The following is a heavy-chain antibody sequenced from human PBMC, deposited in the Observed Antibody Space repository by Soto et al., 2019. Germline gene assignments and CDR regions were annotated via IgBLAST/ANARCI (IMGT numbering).Heavy chain of an antibody. Sequence: EVQLVESGGDLVEPGGSLRLSCAASGFTFSNVWMTWVRQAPGKGLEFIGRIKSKTDGGTADYAAPVKGRFTISRDDSKNTLYWELNSLKTEDTAVYYCTTTLRWVFDFDYWGQGTLVTVSS. CDR1: GFTFSNVW. V-gene: IGHV3-15*01. CDR3: TTTLRWVFDFDY. J-gene: IGHJ4*02. CDR2: IKSKTDGGTA. D-gene: IGHD4-17*01.